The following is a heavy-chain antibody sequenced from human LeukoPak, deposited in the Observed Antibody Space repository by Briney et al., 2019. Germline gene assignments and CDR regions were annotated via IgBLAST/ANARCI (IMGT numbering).Heavy chain of an antibody. CDR1: GGSISSYY. Sequence: SETLSLTCTVSGGSISSYYWSWIRQPPGKGLEWIGYIYYSGSTNYNPSLKSRVTISVDTSKNQFSLKLSSVTAADTAVYYCARLSSRYYDILTGYSGYWYFDLWGRGTLVTVSS. D-gene: IGHD3-9*01. CDR2: IYYSGST. J-gene: IGHJ2*01. CDR3: ARLSSRYYDILTGYSGYWYFDL. V-gene: IGHV4-59*08.